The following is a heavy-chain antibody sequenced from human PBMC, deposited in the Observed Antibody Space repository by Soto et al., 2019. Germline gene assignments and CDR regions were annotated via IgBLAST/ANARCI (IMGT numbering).Heavy chain of an antibody. CDR1: GFTFGDQY. V-gene: IGHV3-72*01. CDR2: IRNKAYSSTT. CDR3: VSSWGDFRYVKF. J-gene: IGHJ4*02. D-gene: IGHD2-21*02. Sequence: EVQLVESGGGLVQPGGSLRLSCAASGFTFGDQYMDWVRQAPGKGLEWVGRIRNKAYSSTTEYAASVRGRFTVSRDDSTNSLYLQMSSLKSEDTGVYYCVSSWGDFRYVKFWGQGTVVTVSS.